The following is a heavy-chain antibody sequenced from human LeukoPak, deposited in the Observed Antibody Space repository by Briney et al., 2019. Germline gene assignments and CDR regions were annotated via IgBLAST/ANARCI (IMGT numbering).Heavy chain of an antibody. V-gene: IGHV4-59*08. J-gene: IGHJ6*02. CDR1: GGSISNYC. D-gene: IGHD3-3*01. CDR2: ISYSGST. CDR3: ARHIPVIWSSGYYYGMDV. Sequence: SETLSLTCTVSGGSISNYCWSWIRQPPGKGLEWIGYISYSGSTNYNPSLRSRVAISEDTSRNQFSLRLNSVTAADTAVYYCARHIPVIWSSGYYYGMDVWGQGTTVTVSS.